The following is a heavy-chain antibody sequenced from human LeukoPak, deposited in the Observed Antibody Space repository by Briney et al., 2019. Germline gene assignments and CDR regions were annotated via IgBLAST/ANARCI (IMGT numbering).Heavy chain of an antibody. CDR1: GYTLTELS. V-gene: IGHV1-24*01. D-gene: IGHD6-19*01. CDR3: ATDKRSGWCFDY. CDR2: FDPEDGET. Sequence: ASVKVSCKVSGYTLTELSMHWVRQAPGKGLEWMGGFDPEDGETIYARKFQGRVTMTEDTSTDTAYMELSSLRSEDTAVYYCATDKRSGWCFDYWGQGTLVTVSS. J-gene: IGHJ4*02.